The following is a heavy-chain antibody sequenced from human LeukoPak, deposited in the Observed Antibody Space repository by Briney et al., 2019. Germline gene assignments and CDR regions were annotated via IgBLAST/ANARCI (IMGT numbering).Heavy chain of an antibody. J-gene: IGHJ1*01. D-gene: IGHD4-17*01. V-gene: IGHV3-53*01. CDR2: IYSGGST. CDR1: GFTVRSNY. Sequence: GGSLRLSCAASGFTVRSNYMSWVRQAPGKGLEWVSVIYSGGSTYYADSVKGRFTISRDNSKNTLYLQMNSLRAEDTAVYYCARGWDYGDYVERYWGQGTLVTVSS. CDR3: ARGWDYGDYVERY.